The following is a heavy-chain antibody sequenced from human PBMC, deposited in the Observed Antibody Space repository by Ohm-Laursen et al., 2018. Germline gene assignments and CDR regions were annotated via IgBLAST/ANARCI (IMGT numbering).Heavy chain of an antibody. Sequence: SLRLSCAASGFTFSTYDMHWVRQATGKGLEWVSAIGTAGDTYYPGSVKGRFTISRENAKNSLYLQMNSLRAGDTAVYYCAKHGRGVGATNWFDPWGQGTLVTVSS. CDR2: IGTAGDT. CDR1: GFTFSTYD. J-gene: IGHJ5*02. CDR3: AKHGRGVGATNWFDP. V-gene: IGHV3-13*01. D-gene: IGHD1-26*01.